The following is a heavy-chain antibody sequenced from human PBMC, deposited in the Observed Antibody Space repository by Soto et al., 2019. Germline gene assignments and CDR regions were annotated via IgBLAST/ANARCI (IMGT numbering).Heavy chain of an antibody. V-gene: IGHV4-34*01. CDR3: AGGPRYWSFAL. D-gene: IGHD1-20*01. CDR1: GGSSRAYH. CDR2: FSYSGSL. Sequence: GELQQWGTGLLKPSETLSLNCSVYGGSSRAYHWSWIRQSPGEGLEWIGEFSYSGSLNYNPALMGRVAVSLETSTNHFSLPMTSVTAADTAVYFCAGGPRYWSFALWGRGTLVTVS. J-gene: IGHJ2*01.